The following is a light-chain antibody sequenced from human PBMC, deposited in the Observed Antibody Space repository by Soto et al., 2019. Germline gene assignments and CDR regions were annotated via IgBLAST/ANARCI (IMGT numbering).Light chain of an antibody. Sequence: EIVLTQSPGTLSLSPGERATLSCRASQSVSSSYLAWYQQKPGQAPRLLIYGASSRANGIPDRFSGSGSGTDFTLTISRLEPEDFAVYYCQQYGSSPWTFGHGTKVEIK. CDR2: GAS. CDR1: QSVSSSY. CDR3: QQYGSSPWT. V-gene: IGKV3-20*01. J-gene: IGKJ1*01.